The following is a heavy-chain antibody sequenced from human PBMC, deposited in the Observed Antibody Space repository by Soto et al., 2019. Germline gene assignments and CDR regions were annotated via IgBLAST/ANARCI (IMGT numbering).Heavy chain of an antibody. CDR2: INHSGST. Sequence: QVQLQQWGAGLLKPSETLSLTCAVYGGSFSGYYWSWIRQPPGKGLEWIGEINHSGSTNYNPSLKRRVTISVDTSKNQFSLKLSSVTAADTAVYYCARAHYDFWSGYYGTYYFDYWGQGTLVTVSS. J-gene: IGHJ4*02. CDR1: GGSFSGYY. V-gene: IGHV4-34*01. CDR3: ARAHYDFWSGYYGTYYFDY. D-gene: IGHD3-3*01.